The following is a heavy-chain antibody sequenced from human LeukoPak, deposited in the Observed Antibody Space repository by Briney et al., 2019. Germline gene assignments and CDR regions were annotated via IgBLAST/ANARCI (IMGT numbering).Heavy chain of an antibody. CDR3: STVEHF. CDR1: GLTLGGYW. Sequence: GGSLRLSCAASGLTLGGYWMHWVRQIQGKGLVWVSRIDSDGSGTSYADSVKGRFTISRDDVKNMLYLQMNSLRVEDTGLYYCSTVEHFWGQGTLVTVSS. J-gene: IGHJ4*02. CDR2: IDSDGSGT. V-gene: IGHV3-74*01. D-gene: IGHD1/OR15-1a*01.